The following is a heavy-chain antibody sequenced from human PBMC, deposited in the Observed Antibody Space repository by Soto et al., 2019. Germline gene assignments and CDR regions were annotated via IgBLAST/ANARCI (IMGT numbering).Heavy chain of an antibody. CDR3: ARRYGGNFDY. V-gene: IGHV4-59*01. Sequence: QVQLQESGPGLVKPSETLSLTCTVSGGSISSYYWSWIRQPPGKGLEWIGYIYYSGSTNYNPSLKSRVTISVDTSKNQCSRKLTSVTAADTAVYYCARRYGGNFDYWGQGTLVTVSS. D-gene: IGHD1-26*01. CDR2: IYYSGST. CDR1: GGSISSYY. J-gene: IGHJ4*02.